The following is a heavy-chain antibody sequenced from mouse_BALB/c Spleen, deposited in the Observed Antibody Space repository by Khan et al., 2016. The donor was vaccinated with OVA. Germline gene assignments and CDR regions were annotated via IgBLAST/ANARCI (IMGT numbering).Heavy chain of an antibody. CDR1: GYTFTNYG. V-gene: IGHV9-3-1*01. CDR2: INIYTGKP. J-gene: IGHJ4*01. Sequence: QIQLVQSGPELKKPGETVKISCKASGYTFTNYGMNWMKQAPGKGLKWMGWINIYTGKPTYADDFKGRFAFSLETSVPTASMQINSHKTEETATLFCARVGFNETMDYWGQGTSVTVSS. CDR3: ARVGFNETMDY.